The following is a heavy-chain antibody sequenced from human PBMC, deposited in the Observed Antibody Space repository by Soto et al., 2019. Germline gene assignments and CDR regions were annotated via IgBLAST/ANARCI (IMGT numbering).Heavy chain of an antibody. D-gene: IGHD2-15*01. J-gene: IGHJ4*02. V-gene: IGHV4-39*01. Sequence: SETLSLTCTVSGGSISSSYYWGWLRQPPGKGLEWTGSISYSGSTYYNPSLKSRVTISVDTSKNQFSLKLSSVTAADTAVYFCARLHESRYCSAGSCIDYWGQGTLVTVSS. CDR3: ARLHESRYCSAGSCIDY. CDR2: ISYSGST. CDR1: GGSISSSYY.